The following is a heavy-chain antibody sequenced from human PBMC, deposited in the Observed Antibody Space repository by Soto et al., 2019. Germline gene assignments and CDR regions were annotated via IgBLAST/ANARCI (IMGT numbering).Heavy chain of an antibody. CDR1: GFSVSSTY. D-gene: IGHD3-3*01. J-gene: IGHJ4*02. Sequence: PGGSLRLSCAASGFSVSSTYMNWVRQAPGNGLEWVSVIYSGGSATYADSVKGRFTISRDNAKNTVYLQMSNMRADDTGVYYCARGEEWGWRHYFDLWGQGTLVTVSS. CDR3: ARGEEWGWRHYFDL. V-gene: IGHV3-53*01. CDR2: IYSGGSA.